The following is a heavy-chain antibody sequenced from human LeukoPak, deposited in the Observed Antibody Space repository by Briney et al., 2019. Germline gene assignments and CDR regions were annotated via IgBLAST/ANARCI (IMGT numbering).Heavy chain of an antibody. V-gene: IGHV3-23*01. J-gene: IGHJ4*02. Sequence: VRQAPGXGLEWVSAISGSGGSTYYADSVKGRFTISRDNSKNTLYLQMNSLRAEDTAVYYCAKGLRFTLATYFDYWGQXTL. CDR2: ISGSGGST. D-gene: IGHD3-3*01. CDR3: AKGLRFTLATYFDY.